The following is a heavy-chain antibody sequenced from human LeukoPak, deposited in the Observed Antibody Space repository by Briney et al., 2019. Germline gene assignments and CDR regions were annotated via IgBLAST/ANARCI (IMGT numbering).Heavy chain of an antibody. CDR2: IWCDGSNK. CDR3: AKGDDYYDGGNLDY. Sequence: GRSLRLSCAASGFTFSSYGMHWVRQAPGKGLEWVAVIWCDGSNKYYADSVKGRFTISRDNSKNTLYLQMNSLRAEDTAVYYCAKGDDYYDGGNLDYWGQGTLVTVSS. J-gene: IGHJ4*02. V-gene: IGHV3-33*06. CDR1: GFTFSSYG. D-gene: IGHD3-22*01.